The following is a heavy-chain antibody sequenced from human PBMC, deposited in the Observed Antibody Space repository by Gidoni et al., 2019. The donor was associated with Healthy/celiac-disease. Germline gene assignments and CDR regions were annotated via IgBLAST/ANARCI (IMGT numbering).Heavy chain of an antibody. J-gene: IGHJ4*02. CDR3: ARDRSGYYSLTDY. D-gene: IGHD3-22*01. CDR1: GFTFSSYG. Sequence: QVQLVESGGGVVQPGRSLRLSCAASGFTFSSYGMHWVRQAPGKGLEWVAVIWYDGSNKYYADSVKGRFTISRDNSKNTLYLQMNSRRAEDTAVYYCARDRSGYYSLTDYWGQGTLGTVSS. V-gene: IGHV3-33*01. CDR2: IWYDGSNK.